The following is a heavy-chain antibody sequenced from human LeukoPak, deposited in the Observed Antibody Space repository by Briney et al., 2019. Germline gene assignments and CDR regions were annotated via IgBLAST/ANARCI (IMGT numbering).Heavy chain of an antibody. J-gene: IGHJ2*01. CDR3: ARDGSECSDGSCFPHWYFDL. CDR1: GYTFSRNY. CDR2: INPSGGST. Sequence: ASVKVSCKASGYTFSRNYMHWVRQAPGQGLEWMGIINPSGGSTSYAQKFQGRITMTRDTSTSTVYMELSSLRSEDTAVYYCARDGSECSDGSCFPHWYFDLWGRGTLVTVSS. V-gene: IGHV1-46*01. D-gene: IGHD2-15*01.